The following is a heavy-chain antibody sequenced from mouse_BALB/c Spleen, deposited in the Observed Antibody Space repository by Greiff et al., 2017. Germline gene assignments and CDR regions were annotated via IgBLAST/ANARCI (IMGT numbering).Heavy chain of an antibody. CDR3: ARVYDGYYEGMDY. CDR1: GYTFTSYY. D-gene: IGHD2-3*01. J-gene: IGHJ4*01. V-gene: IGHV1S56*01. Sequence: QVQLQQSGPELVKPGASVKMSCKASGYTFTSYYIHWVKQRPGQGLEWIGWIYPGDGSTKYNEKFKGKTTLTADKSSSTAYMLLSSLTSEDSAIYFCARVYDGYYEGMDYWGQGTSVTVSS. CDR2: IYPGDGST.